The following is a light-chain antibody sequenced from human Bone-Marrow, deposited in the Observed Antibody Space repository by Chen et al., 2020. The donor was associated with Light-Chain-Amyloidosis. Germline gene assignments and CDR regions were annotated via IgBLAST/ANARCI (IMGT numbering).Light chain of an antibody. CDR2: DVS. V-gene: IGLV2-11*01. CDR1: SSDGGGYNY. Sequence: QSALTRPRSVYGPPGTSVTLSCPGTSSDGGGYNYVSWNQQHPGKAPKLMNYDVSKRPSGVPDRFSGSKSGNTASLTISGLQAEDEADYYCCSYAGSYTFVVFGGGTKLTVL. CDR3: CSYAGSYTFVV. J-gene: IGLJ2*01.